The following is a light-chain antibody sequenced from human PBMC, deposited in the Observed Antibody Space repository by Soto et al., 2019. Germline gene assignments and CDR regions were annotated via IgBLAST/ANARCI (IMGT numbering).Light chain of an antibody. J-gene: IGLJ2*01. CDR3: CSYVGPDTV. V-gene: IGLV2-23*01. CDR1: SNDFGSYNL. Sequence: QSVLTQPASVSGSPGQSITISCTGTSNDFGSYNLVLWYQQHPGKAPKLMIYEGTKRPSGVANRFSGYTSGNTASLTISGLQAEDEADYYCCSYVGPDTVFGGGTKLTVL. CDR2: EGT.